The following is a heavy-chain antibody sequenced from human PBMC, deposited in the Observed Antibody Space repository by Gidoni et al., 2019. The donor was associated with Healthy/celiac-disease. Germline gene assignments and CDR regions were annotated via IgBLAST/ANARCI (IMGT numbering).Heavy chain of an antibody. D-gene: IGHD4-4*01. Sequence: QVQLVQSGAEVKKPGASVKVSCKASGYTFTSYAMHWVRQAPGQRLEWMGWINAGNGNTKYSQKFQGRVTITRDTSASTAYMELSSLRSEDTAVYYCARVTAGNYHFDYWGQGTLVTVSS. CDR1: GYTFTSYA. V-gene: IGHV1-3*01. CDR3: ARVTAGNYHFDY. CDR2: INAGNGNT. J-gene: IGHJ4*02.